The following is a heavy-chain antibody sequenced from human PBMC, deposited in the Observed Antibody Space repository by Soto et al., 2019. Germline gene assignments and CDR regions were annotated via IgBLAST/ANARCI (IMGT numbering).Heavy chain of an antibody. CDR1: GFRFNIYS. D-gene: IGHD6-19*01. J-gene: IGHJ4*02. CDR3: ARSVEGHFDY. V-gene: IGHV3-48*02. Sequence: EVQLVESGGGLVQPGGSLRLSCAASGFRFNIYSMNWVRQAPGKGLEWSAYITSDTNTIKYADSVKGRFTISRDNVRNLVYLQMNSLRDEDTAVYYCARSVEGHFDYWGQGTVVTVSS. CDR2: ITSDTNTI.